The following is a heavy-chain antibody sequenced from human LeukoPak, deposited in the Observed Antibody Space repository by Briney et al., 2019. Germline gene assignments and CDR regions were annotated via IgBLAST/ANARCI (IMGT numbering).Heavy chain of an antibody. J-gene: IGHJ6*02. D-gene: IGHD7-27*01. CDR1: GYTFTSYG. CDR3: ARESPIPNWYYYGMDV. CDR2: IIPILGIA. V-gene: IGHV1-69*04. Sequence: ASVKVSCKASGYTFTSYGISWVRQAPGQGLEWMGRIIPILGIANYAQKFQGRVTITADKSTSTAYMELSSLRSEDTAVYYCARESPIPNWYYYGMDVWGQGTTVTVSS.